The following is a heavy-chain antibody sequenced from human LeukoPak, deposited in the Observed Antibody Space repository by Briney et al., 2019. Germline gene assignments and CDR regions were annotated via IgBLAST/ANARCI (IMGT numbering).Heavy chain of an antibody. CDR3: ARDRGGGNIYFDY. J-gene: IGHJ4*02. CDR2: TSSGGSTH. D-gene: IGHD2-15*01. V-gene: IGHV3-48*03. Sequence: GGSLRLSCAASVHPLSSSGMKWVPQARGGGVEWISYTSSGGSTHYYADSVKGRFTISRDNAKNSLYLQMNSLRAEDTAVYYCARDRGGGNIYFDYWGQGTLVTVSS. CDR1: VHPLSSSG.